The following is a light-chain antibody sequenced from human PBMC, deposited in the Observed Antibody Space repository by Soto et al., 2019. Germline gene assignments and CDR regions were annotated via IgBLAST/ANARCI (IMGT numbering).Light chain of an antibody. J-gene: IGKJ5*01. CDR2: AAS. CDR3: QKYYSYLIT. CDR1: QGIRND. Sequence: IQMTPSHSTLSASVLDRATITFRASQGIRNDLAWYQQKPGKAPKLLIYAASTLQSGVPSRFSGSGSGTDFTLTISCLQSEDFATYYCQKYYSYLITFGQGTRLEIK. V-gene: IGKV1-8*01.